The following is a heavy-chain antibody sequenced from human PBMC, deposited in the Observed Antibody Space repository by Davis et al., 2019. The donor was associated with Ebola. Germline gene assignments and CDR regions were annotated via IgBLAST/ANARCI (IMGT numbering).Heavy chain of an antibody. V-gene: IGHV4-39*01. CDR1: GGSISSSSYY. D-gene: IGHD3-3*01. J-gene: IGHJ6*04. CDR2: IYYSGST. CDR3: SRTIFEVVINYGMDV. Sequence: SETLSLTCTVSGGSISSSSYYWGWIRQPPGKGLEWIGSIYYSGSTYYNPSLKRRVTISLDTSKNQFSLKLSSVTAADTAVYYCSRTIFEVVINYGMDVWGKGTTVTVSS.